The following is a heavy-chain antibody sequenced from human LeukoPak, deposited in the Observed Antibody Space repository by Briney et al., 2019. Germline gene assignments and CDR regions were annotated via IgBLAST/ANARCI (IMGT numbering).Heavy chain of an antibody. V-gene: IGHV3-48*02. D-gene: IGHD3-10*01. CDR3: ARDRGSYFDF. CDR1: GFTFSRYD. Sequence: GGSLRLSCTASGFTFSRYDMSWVRQTPGKGLEWISYISYTSNTIYDADSVKGRFTISRDNAKNSLYLQMNSLRDEDTALYYCARDRGSYFDFWGQGTLVTVSS. J-gene: IGHJ4*02. CDR2: ISYTSNTI.